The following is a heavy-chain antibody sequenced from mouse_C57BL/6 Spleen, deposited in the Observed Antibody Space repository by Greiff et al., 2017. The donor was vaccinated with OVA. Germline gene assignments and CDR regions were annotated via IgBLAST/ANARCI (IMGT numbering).Heavy chain of an antibody. CDR1: GYAFSSSW. Sequence: QVQLQQSGPELVKPGASVKFSCKASGYAFSSSWMNWVKQRPGKGLEWIGRIYPGDGDTNYNGKFKGKATLTADNSSSTAYMQLSSLTSEDSAVYFCAHITTGVAPYYFDYWGQGTTLTVSS. J-gene: IGHJ2*01. CDR2: IYPGDGDT. D-gene: IGHD1-1*01. V-gene: IGHV1-82*01. CDR3: AHITTGVAPYYFDY.